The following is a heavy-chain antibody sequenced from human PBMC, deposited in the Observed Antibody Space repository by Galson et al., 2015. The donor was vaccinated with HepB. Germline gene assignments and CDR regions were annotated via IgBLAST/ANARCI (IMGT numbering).Heavy chain of an antibody. V-gene: IGHV3-48*02. J-gene: IGHJ4*02. Sequence: SLRLSCAASGFTFSSYSMNWVRQAPGKGLEWISYISSSSRRIYYADSVKGRFTISRDNAKNSLYLQMNSLRDEDTAVYYCARPDSGGYLFDYWGQGTLVTVSS. CDR1: GFTFSSYS. CDR2: ISSSSRRI. CDR3: ARPDSGGYLFDY. D-gene: IGHD4-23*01.